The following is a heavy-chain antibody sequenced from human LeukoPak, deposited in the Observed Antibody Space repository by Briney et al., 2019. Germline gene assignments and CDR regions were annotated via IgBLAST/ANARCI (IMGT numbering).Heavy chain of an antibody. CDR3: ARDGDYYGSGIDY. CDR2: IIPIFGTA. Sequence: SVKVSCKASGYTFTSYGISWVRQAPGQGLEWMGGIIPIFGTANYAQRFQGRVTITADESTSTAYMELSSLRSEDTAVYYCARDGDYYGSGIDYWGQGTLVTVSS. CDR1: GYTFTSYG. V-gene: IGHV1-69*13. J-gene: IGHJ4*02. D-gene: IGHD3-10*01.